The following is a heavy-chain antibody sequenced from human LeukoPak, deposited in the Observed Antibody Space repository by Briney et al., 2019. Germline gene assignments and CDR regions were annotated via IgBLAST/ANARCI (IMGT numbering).Heavy chain of an antibody. CDR1: GGSFSGYY. J-gene: IGHJ4*02. CDR3: ARRAGMTSVDY. Sequence: PSETLSLTCAVYGGSFSGYYWSWIRQPPGKGLEWIGEINHSGSTNYNPALKSRVTISVDTSKSQFSLKLTSATAADTAVYYCARRAGMTSVDYWGQGTLVTVST. V-gene: IGHV4-34*01. D-gene: IGHD2-2*01. CDR2: INHSGST.